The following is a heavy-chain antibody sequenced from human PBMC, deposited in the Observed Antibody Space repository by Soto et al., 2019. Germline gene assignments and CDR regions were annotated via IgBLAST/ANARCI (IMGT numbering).Heavy chain of an antibody. CDR1: GYTFTSYG. Sequence: ASLKVSCKASGYTFTSYGISWVRQAPGQGLEWMGWISAYNGNTNYAQKLQGRVTMTTDTSTSTAYMEPMSLRSDDTAVYYCARDGRGAGYYYYYGMDVWGQGTTVTVSS. CDR2: ISAYNGNT. V-gene: IGHV1-18*04. J-gene: IGHJ6*02. CDR3: ARDGRGAGYYYYYGMDV. D-gene: IGHD2-15*01.